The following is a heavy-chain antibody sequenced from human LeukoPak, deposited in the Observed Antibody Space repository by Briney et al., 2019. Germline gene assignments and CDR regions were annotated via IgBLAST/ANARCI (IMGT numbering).Heavy chain of an antibody. CDR2: ISGSGGST. J-gene: IGHJ4*02. Sequence: PGGSLRLSCAASGFTFSSYSMNWVRQAPGRGLEWVSAISGSGGSTYYADSVKGRFTISRDNSKNTLYLQMNSLRAEDTAVYYCAKDRGSYRFDYWGQGTLVTVSS. V-gene: IGHV3-23*01. D-gene: IGHD1-26*01. CDR1: GFTFSSYS. CDR3: AKDRGSYRFDY.